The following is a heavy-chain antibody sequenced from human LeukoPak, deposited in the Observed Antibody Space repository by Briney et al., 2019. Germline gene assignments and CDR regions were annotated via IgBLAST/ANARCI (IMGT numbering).Heavy chain of an antibody. Sequence: GGSLRLSCAASGFSFSGYWMTWVRQAPGKGLEWVANVKSDGSEKYYVDSVKGRFTISRDNAKNSLYLQMNSLRVEDTAVYFCAHWGSSWGFDYWGQGTLVTVSS. CDR1: GFSFSGYW. CDR3: AHWGSSWGFDY. D-gene: IGHD6-13*01. CDR2: VKSDGSEK. J-gene: IGHJ4*02. V-gene: IGHV3-7*01.